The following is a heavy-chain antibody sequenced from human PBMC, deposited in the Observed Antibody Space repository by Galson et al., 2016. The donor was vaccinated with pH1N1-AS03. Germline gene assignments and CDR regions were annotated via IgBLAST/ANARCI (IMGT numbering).Heavy chain of an antibody. D-gene: IGHD3-10*01. V-gene: IGHV1-18*04. J-gene: IGHJ4*02. Sequence: SVKVSCKASGYTFTSYGISWVRQAPGQGLEWMGWISGDNGNTNYAQKFQGRATMTTDKSTSTAYMELRSLRSDDPAVFYGARDLGGGIIKEAYWGQGTLVTVSS. CDR2: ISGDNGNT. CDR3: ARDLGGGIIKEAY. CDR1: GYTFTSYG.